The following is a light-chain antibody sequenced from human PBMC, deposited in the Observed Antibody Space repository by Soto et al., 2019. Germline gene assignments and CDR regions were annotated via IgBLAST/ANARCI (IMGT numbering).Light chain of an antibody. CDR2: ANN. CDR1: SSNIGAGYD. V-gene: IGLV1-40*01. J-gene: IGLJ2*01. CDR3: LSYDNSLSGVL. Sequence: QSVLTQPPSVSGAPGQRVTISCTGTSSNIGAGYDVHWYQQLPGTAPKLLLYANNNRPSGVPDRFSGSKSGTSASLAIAGLQAEDEADYYCLSYDNSLSGVLLGGGTQLTVL.